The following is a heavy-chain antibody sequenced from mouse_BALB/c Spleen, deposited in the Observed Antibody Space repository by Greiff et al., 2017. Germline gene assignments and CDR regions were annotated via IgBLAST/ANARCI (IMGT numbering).Heavy chain of an antibody. CDR2: IWSGGST. D-gene: IGHD1-1*01. J-gene: IGHJ3*01. V-gene: IGHV2-2*02. CDR1: GFSLTSYG. Sequence: QVQLKESGPGLVQPSQSLSITCTVSGFSLTSYGVHWVRQSPGKGLEWLGVIWSGGSTDYNAAFISRLSINKDNSKSQVFFKMNSLQANDTAIYYCARNWDYGSSYGGFAYWGQGTLVTVSA. CDR3: ARNWDYGSSYGGFAY.